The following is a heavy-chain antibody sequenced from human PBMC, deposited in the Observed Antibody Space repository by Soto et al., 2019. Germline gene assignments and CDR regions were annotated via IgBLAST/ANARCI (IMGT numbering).Heavy chain of an antibody. J-gene: IGHJ6*02. CDR1: GFTFTSSA. CDR3: AADGPQGGNLNYYYYYYGMDV. D-gene: IGHD2-15*01. V-gene: IGHV1-58*01. CDR2: IVVGSGNT. Sequence: SVKVSCKASGFTFTSSAVQWVRQARGQRLEWIGWIVVGSGNTNCAQKFQERVTITRDMSTSTAYMELSSLRSEDTAVYYCAADGPQGGNLNYYYYYYGMDVWGQGTTVTVSS.